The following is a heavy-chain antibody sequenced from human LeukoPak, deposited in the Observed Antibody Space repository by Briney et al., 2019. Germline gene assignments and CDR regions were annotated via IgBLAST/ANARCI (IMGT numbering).Heavy chain of an antibody. J-gene: IGHJ6*02. CDR1: GYTFTGYY. CDR3: ASIYGSGSYYYYGMDV. D-gene: IGHD3-10*01. CDR2: INPNSGGT. V-gene: IGHV1-2*02. Sequence: ASVKVSCKASGYTFTGYYMHWVRQAPGQGLEWMGWINPNSGGTNYAQKFQGRVTMTRDTSISTAYMELSRLRSDDTAVYYYASIYGSGSYYYYGMDVWGQGTTVTVS.